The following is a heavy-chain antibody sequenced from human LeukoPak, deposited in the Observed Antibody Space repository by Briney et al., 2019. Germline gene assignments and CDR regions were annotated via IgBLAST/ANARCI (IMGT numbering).Heavy chain of an antibody. CDR2: INHSGST. J-gene: IGHJ4*02. CDR3: ARAWDTAMPYFDY. CDR1: GGSFSGYY. Sequence: SETLSLTCAVYGGSFSGYYWSWIRQPPGKGLEWIGEINHSGSTYYNPSLKSRVTISVDTSKNQFSLKLSSVTAADTAVYYCARAWDTAMPYFDYWGQGTLVTVSS. V-gene: IGHV4-34*09. D-gene: IGHD5-18*01.